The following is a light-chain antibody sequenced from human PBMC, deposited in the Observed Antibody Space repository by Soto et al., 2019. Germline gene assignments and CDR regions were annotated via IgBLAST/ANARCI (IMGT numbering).Light chain of an antibody. CDR2: GAS. CDR3: QQSTGPPTT. J-gene: IGKJ5*01. V-gene: IGKV3-20*01. Sequence: MVVTQSPGTRSLSPGERVTLSCRASQIVTIDYLAWYHQEPGQAPRILIYGASTRAAGIPDRFSGSGSGTDFTLTITRLEPEDSAVYFCQQSTGPPTTFGQGTRLEIK. CDR1: QIVTIDY.